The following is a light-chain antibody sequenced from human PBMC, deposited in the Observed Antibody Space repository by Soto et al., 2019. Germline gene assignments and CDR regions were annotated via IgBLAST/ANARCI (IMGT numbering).Light chain of an antibody. CDR3: QQSYSNPLT. CDR2: AAS. J-gene: IGKJ4*01. Sequence: DIQMTQSPSSLSASIGERVIITCRSSETISTYLNWYQSKPGKAPRLLISAASSLQSGVPSRFSGSYSGTDFTLTISSLQPEDFATYFCQQSYSNPLTFGGGTKVDIK. V-gene: IGKV1-39*01. CDR1: ETISTY.